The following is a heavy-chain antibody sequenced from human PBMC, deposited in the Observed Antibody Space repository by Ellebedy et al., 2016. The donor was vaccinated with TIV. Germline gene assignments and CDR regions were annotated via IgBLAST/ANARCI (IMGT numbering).Heavy chain of an antibody. CDR1: GGTFSSYA. D-gene: IGHD3-9*01. V-gene: IGHV1-69*13. CDR3: ARGQYYDILTGEKSFDY. J-gene: IGHJ4*02. CDR2: IIPIFGTA. Sequence: SVKVSCXASGGTFSSYAISWVRQAPGQGLEWMGGIIPIFGTANYAQKFQGRVTITADESTSTAYMELSSLRSEDTAVYYCARGQYYDILTGEKSFDYWGQGTLVTVSS.